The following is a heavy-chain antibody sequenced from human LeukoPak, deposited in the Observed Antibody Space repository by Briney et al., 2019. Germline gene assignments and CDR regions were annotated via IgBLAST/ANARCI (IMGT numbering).Heavy chain of an antibody. D-gene: IGHD1-26*01. CDR2: ISSSGSTI. V-gene: IGHV3-11*04. J-gene: IGHJ3*01. CDR3: ERDRRGAAAGD. CDR1: GFTSSDYS. Sequence: GGSLRLSCAASGFTSSDYSMNWIRQAPGKGLEWVSYISSSGSTIYYADSVKGRFTISRDNAKNSLYLQMNSLRAEDTAVYYCERDRRGAAAGDWGQGTMVTVSS.